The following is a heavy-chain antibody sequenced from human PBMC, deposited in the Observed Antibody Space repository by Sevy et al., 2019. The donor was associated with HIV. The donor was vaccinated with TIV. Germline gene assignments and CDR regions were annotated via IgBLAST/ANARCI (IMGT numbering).Heavy chain of an antibody. CDR1: GFTFSSYG. Sequence: GGSLRLSCAASGFTFSSYGMHWVRQAPGKGLEWVAVIWYDGSNKYYADSVKGRFTISRDNSKNTLYLQMNSLRAEDTAVYYCARDNQILYYYDSSGYYYWFDPWGQGTLVTVSS. D-gene: IGHD3-22*01. CDR3: ARDNQILYYYDSSGYYYWFDP. J-gene: IGHJ5*02. V-gene: IGHV3-33*01. CDR2: IWYDGSNK.